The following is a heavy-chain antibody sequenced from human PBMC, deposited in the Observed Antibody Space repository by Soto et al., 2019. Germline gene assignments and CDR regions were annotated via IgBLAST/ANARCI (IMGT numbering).Heavy chain of an antibody. CDR1: GFTVSSNY. J-gene: IGHJ5*02. CDR2: IWSAGLT. D-gene: IGHD2-15*01. Sequence: GVSLSLSCAASGFTVSSNYMTWVRQAPGKGLEWVSIIWSAGLTYYADSVKGRFTISRDNSKNTLYLQMNSLRVEDSAVYYCARELPPDLWGQGTLVTVSS. V-gene: IGHV3-53*01. CDR3: ARELPPDL.